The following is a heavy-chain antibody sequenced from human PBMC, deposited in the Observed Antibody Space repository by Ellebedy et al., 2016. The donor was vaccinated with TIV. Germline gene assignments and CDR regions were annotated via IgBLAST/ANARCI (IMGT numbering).Heavy chain of an antibody. CDR1: GFPFSDYY. CDR3: ARLDWSDVDLRHFYFDY. D-gene: IGHD1-1*01. CDR2: ITSGGTI. V-gene: IGHV3-11*01. Sequence: GESLKISCAASGFPFSDYYMSWVRRAPGKGLEWVSFITSGGTIYYADSVKGRFTISRDNAKNSLYLHMNSLRAEGTAVYYCARLDWSDVDLRHFYFDYWGQGTQVTVSS. J-gene: IGHJ4*02.